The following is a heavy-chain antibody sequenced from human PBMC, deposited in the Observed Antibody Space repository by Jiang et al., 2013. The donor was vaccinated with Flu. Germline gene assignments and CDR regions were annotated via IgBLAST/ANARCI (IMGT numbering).Heavy chain of an antibody. V-gene: IGHV1-18*04. J-gene: IGHJ6*02. CDR3: ASMGKLWVGELLRYGMDV. CDR1: GHTLPSLA. D-gene: IGHD3-10*01. CDR2: ISVYNSNT. Sequence: GAEVKKPGASVKVSCKASGHTLPSLAISWVRQAPGQGLEWMGWISVYNSNTNYAQKLQGRVTMTTDTSTSTVYMELRSLRFDDTAVYYCASMGKLWVGELLRYGMDVWGQGTTVTVSS.